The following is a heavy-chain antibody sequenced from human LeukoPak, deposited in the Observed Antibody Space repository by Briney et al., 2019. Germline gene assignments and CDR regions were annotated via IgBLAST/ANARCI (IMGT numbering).Heavy chain of an antibody. V-gene: IGHV1-18*01. Sequence: ASVKVSCKASGYTFTIYGISWVRQAPGQGLEWMGWISAYNGNTNYAQKLQGRVTMTTDTSTSTAYMELRSLRSDDTAVYYCASVNRMVRGVINYYYGMDVWGQGTTVTVSS. CDR2: ISAYNGNT. D-gene: IGHD3-10*01. J-gene: IGHJ6*02. CDR3: ASVNRMVRGVINYYYGMDV. CDR1: GYTFTIYG.